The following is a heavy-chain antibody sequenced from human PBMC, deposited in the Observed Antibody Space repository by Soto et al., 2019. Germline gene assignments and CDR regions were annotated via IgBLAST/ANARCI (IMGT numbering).Heavy chain of an antibody. Sequence: LRLSWGAAGCTIGSLTVSWVRQAPGKGLEWVSTISSNSAYIYYTDALRGRFTISRDNAKNSLHLQMNSLRAEDTAVYYCTRDASRDSSARRWFGTWGPRTLVTGSS. D-gene: IGHD6-13*01. CDR2: ISSNSAYI. CDR3: TRDASRDSSARRWFGT. J-gene: IGHJ5*02. V-gene: IGHV3-21*01. CDR1: GCTIGSLT.